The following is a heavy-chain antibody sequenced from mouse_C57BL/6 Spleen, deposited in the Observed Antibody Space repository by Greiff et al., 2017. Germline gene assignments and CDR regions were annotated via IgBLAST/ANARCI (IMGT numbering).Heavy chain of an antibody. CDR3: TRWLDAMDY. Sequence: EVKVVESGGGLVQPGGSMKLSCVASGFTFSNYWMNWVRQSPEKGLEWVAQIRLKSDNYATHYAESVKGRFTISRDDSKSSVYLQMNNLRAEDTGIYYCTRWLDAMDYWGQGTSVTVSS. CDR1: GFTFSNYW. CDR2: IRLKSDNYAT. D-gene: IGHD2-3*01. J-gene: IGHJ4*01. V-gene: IGHV6-3*01.